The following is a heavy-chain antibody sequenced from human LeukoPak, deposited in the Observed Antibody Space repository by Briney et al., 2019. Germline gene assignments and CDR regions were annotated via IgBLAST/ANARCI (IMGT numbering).Heavy chain of an antibody. J-gene: IGHJ6*02. CDR2: IWSDGSSK. Sequence: GGSLRLSCAASGFTFSSYGMHWVRQAPGKGLEWGAVIWSDGSSKHYADSVKGRFTISRDNSKNTLYLQMSSLRAEDTALYYCARGQPPSYYDMDVWGQGTTVTVSS. V-gene: IGHV3-33*01. CDR3: ARGQPPSYYDMDV. D-gene: IGHD6-13*01. CDR1: GFTFSSYG.